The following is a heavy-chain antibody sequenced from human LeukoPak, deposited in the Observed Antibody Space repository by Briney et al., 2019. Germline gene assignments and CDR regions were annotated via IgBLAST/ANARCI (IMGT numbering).Heavy chain of an antibody. D-gene: IGHD3-22*01. V-gene: IGHV1-46*01. Sequence: ASVKVSCKASGYTFTSYYMHWVRQAPGQGLEWMGIINLSGGSTSYAQKFQGRVTMTRDTSTSTVYMELSSLRSEDTAVYHCARDRYYYDSSGYIRGISFDYWGQGTLVTVSS. CDR2: INLSGGST. J-gene: IGHJ4*02. CDR1: GYTFTSYY. CDR3: ARDRYYYDSSGYIRGISFDY.